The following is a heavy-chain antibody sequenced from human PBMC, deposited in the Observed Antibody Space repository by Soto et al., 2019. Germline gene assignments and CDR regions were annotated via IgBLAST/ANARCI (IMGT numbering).Heavy chain of an antibody. D-gene: IGHD3-3*01. CDR2: INYSGTT. CDR3: ARDSPEVRFLEWLSQSADYYYGMDV. Sequence: PSETLSLTCTVSGDSVDQRNYYWTWIRQRPGKGLEWLGNINYSGTTFYNLSLRSRLTISIDTSKDQFSLKVTSVTAADTAVYYCARDSPEVRFLEWLSQSADYYYGMDVWGQGTTVTVYS. CDR1: GDSVDQRNYY. J-gene: IGHJ6*02. V-gene: IGHV4-39*07.